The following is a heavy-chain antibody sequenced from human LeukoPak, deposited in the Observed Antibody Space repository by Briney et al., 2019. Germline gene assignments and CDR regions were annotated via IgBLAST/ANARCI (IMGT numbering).Heavy chain of an antibody. D-gene: IGHD6-19*01. V-gene: IGHV4-39*01. CDR2: IYYSGST. J-gene: IGHJ5*02. CDR1: GGSISSSSYY. Sequence: SETLSLTCTVSGGSISSSSYYRGWIRQPPGKGLEWIGSIYYSGSTYYNPSLKSRVTISVDTSKNQFSLKLSSVTAADTAVYYCARAAVAGRGDWFDPWGQGTLVTVSS. CDR3: ARAAVAGRGDWFDP.